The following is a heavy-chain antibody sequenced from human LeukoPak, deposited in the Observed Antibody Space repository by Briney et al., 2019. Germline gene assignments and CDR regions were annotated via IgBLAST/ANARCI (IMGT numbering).Heavy chain of an antibody. Sequence: PGGSLRLSCAASGFTFSTYGMHWVRQAPGKGLEWVAVISYDVSNKYYADSVKGRFTISRDNSKNTLYLQMNSLRAEDTAVYYCAKDLKSSYGTVMGYYFDYWGQGTLVTVSS. D-gene: IGHD5-18*01. CDR3: AKDLKSSYGTVMGYYFDY. V-gene: IGHV3-30*18. CDR2: ISYDVSNK. CDR1: GFTFSTYG. J-gene: IGHJ4*02.